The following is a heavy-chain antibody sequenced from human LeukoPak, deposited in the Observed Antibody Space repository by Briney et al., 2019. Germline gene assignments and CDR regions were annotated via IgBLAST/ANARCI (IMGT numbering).Heavy chain of an antibody. CDR3: AKVYGSGSFDY. D-gene: IGHD3-10*01. CDR1: GFSFSIYG. J-gene: IGHJ4*02. V-gene: IGHV3-23*01. Sequence: GGSLRLSCEASGFSFSIYGMSWVRQAPGKGLEWVSGISGSGGNTYYAEALTGRFTVSRDNSKNTLYLQMNSLRAEDTAVYYCAKVYGSGSFDYWGQGTLVTVSS. CDR2: ISGSGGNT.